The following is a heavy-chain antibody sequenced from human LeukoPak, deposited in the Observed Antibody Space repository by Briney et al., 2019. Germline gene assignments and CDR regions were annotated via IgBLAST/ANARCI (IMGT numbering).Heavy chain of an antibody. J-gene: IGHJ5*02. Sequence: SETLSLTCIVSGGSISSSSYYWGWIRQPPGKGLEWIGGIYNSGSTYYNSSLKSRVSISLDTSKNQFSLKLSSVTAADTAVYYCAKYYDFWSGQNWFDPWGQGTLVTVSS. V-gene: IGHV4-39*07. D-gene: IGHD3-3*01. CDR2: IYNSGST. CDR3: AKYYDFWSGQNWFDP. CDR1: GGSISSSSYY.